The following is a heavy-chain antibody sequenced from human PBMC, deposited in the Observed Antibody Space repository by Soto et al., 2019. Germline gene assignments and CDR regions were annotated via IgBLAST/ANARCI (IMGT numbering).Heavy chain of an antibody. D-gene: IGHD5-18*01. CDR2: IIPIFGTA. J-gene: IGHJ3*02. CDR1: VGTFSSYA. CDR3: ARDGYTRHDAFDI. V-gene: IGHV1-69*13. Sequence: GXSVKVSCKASVGTFSSYAISWVRQAPGQGLEWMGGIIPIFGTANYAQKFQGRVTITADESTSTAYMELSSLRSEDTAVYYCARDGYTRHDAFDIWGQGTMVTGSS.